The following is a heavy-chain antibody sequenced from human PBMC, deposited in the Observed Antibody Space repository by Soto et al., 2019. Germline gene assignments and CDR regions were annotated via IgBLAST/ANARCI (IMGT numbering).Heavy chain of an antibody. CDR1: GFSFISCE. V-gene: IGHV3-48*03. CDR2: ISSSGSTI. CDR3: ASRSLLDY. J-gene: IGHJ4*02. D-gene: IGHD3-10*01. Sequence: GGSLRLSCAASGFSFISCEMNWVRQAPGKGLEWVPYISSSGSTIYYADSVKGRFTISRDNARKSLYLQLNSLRAEDTAVYYCASRSLLDYWGQGTLVTVSS.